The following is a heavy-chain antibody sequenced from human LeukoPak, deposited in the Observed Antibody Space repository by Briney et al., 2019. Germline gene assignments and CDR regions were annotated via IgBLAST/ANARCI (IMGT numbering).Heavy chain of an antibody. CDR3: AKVPISYSSGLFDY. CDR1: GFTFSSYG. Sequence: GGSLRLSCAASGFTFSSYGMHWVRQAPGKGLEWVAVIWYDGNNKYYADSVKGRFTISRDNSKNTLFLQMKSLRAEATAVYFCAKVPISYSSGLFDYWGQGTLVTVSS. CDR2: IWYDGNNK. V-gene: IGHV3-33*06. J-gene: IGHJ4*02. D-gene: IGHD6-19*01.